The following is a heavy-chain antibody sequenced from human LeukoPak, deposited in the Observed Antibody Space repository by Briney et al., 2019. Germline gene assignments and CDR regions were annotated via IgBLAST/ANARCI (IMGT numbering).Heavy chain of an antibody. Sequence: PSETLSLTCTVSGGSISSYYWSWIRQPPGKGLEWIGYIYYSGSTNYNPSLKSRVTISVDTYKNQFSLKLSSVTAADAAVYYCARPGIAATGNAFDIWGQGTMVAVSS. CDR1: GGSISSYY. J-gene: IGHJ3*02. CDR2: IYYSGST. V-gene: IGHV4-59*08. CDR3: ARPGIAATGNAFDI. D-gene: IGHD6-13*01.